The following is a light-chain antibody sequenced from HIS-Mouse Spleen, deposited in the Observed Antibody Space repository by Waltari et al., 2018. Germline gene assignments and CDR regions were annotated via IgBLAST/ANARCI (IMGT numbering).Light chain of an antibody. CDR1: SSDVGGYNY. CDR2: EVS. V-gene: IGLV2-14*01. J-gene: IGLJ3*02. Sequence: QSALTQPAPVSGSPGQSNTLSCTGTSSDVGGYNYVSGYQQHPGKAPKLMIYEVSNRPSGVSNRFSGSKSGNTASLTISGLQAEDEADYYCSSYTSSSTLDWVFGGGTKLTVL. CDR3: SSYTSSSTLDWV.